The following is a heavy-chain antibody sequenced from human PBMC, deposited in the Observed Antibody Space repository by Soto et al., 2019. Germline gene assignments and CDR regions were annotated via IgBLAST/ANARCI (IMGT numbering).Heavy chain of an antibody. Sequence: GGSLRLSCAASGFTFSSYAMSWVRQAPGKGLEWVSAISGSGGSTYYADSVKGRFTISRDNSKNTLYLQMSSLRAEDTAVYYCAKLPEIVLVPAAIGWFDPWGQGTLVTVSS. J-gene: IGHJ5*02. CDR1: GFTFSSYA. V-gene: IGHV3-23*01. D-gene: IGHD2-2*01. CDR3: AKLPEIVLVPAAIGWFDP. CDR2: ISGSGGST.